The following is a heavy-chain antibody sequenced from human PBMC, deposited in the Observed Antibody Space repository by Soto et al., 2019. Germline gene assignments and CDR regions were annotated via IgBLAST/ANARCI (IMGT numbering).Heavy chain of an antibody. D-gene: IGHD2-15*01. CDR2: ISYDGSNK. V-gene: IGHV3-30*18. CDR1: GFTFSSYG. CDR3: AKVPCSGGSGYSDGGFDY. J-gene: IGHJ4*02. Sequence: QVQLVESGGGVVQPGRSLRLSCAASGFTFSSYGMHWVRQAPGKGLVWVAVISYDGSNKYYADSLKGRFTISRDNSKNTLYLQMNSLRAEDTAVYYCAKVPCSGGSGYSDGGFDYWGQGTLVTVSS.